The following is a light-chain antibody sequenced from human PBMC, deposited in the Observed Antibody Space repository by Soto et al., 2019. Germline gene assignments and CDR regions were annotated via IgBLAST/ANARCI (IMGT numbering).Light chain of an antibody. CDR2: EVN. Sequence: TEPATVSGSPGQSITISCTGTSSDVGNYNFVSWFQQLPGKAPKFMIYEVNKRPSRVSTRFSGSKSGNTASLPISRLQADDEADYYCCSYAGSRPYVLGTGTKVTV. J-gene: IGLJ1*01. V-gene: IGLV2-23*02. CDR3: CSYAGSRPYV. CDR1: SSDVGNYNF.